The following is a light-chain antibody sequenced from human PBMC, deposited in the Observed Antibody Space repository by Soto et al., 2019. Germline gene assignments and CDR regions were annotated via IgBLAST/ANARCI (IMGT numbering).Light chain of an antibody. V-gene: IGKV3-20*01. CDR2: GAS. CDR3: QQYGTSPFT. Sequence: EIVLTQSPGTLSLSPGERATLSCRASQSVSNNYLAWYQQKPGQAPRLLISGASNRATGIPDRFSGSGSGTDFTLAISRLEPEDFAVYYCQQYGTSPFTFGPGTIVDLK. CDR1: QSVSNNY. J-gene: IGKJ3*01.